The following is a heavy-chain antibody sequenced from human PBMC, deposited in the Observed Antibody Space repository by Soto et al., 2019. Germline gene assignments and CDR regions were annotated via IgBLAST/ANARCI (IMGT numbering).Heavy chain of an antibody. CDR1: GFTFSSYS. V-gene: IGHV3-23*01. CDR2: ISDSGGNI. D-gene: IGHD1-26*01. CDR3: AKRPRALLTFDY. J-gene: IGHJ4*02. Sequence: GGSLRLSCAASGFTFSSYSMNWVRQAPGKGLEQVSSISDSGGNIYYADSVKGRFTISRHNSKSTLYPQMNSLRAEDTAIYYCAKRPRALLTFDYWGQGTLVTVSS.